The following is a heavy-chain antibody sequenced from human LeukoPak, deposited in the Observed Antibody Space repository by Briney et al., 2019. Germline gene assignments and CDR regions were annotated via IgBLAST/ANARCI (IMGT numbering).Heavy chain of an antibody. J-gene: IGHJ4*02. D-gene: IGHD1/OR15-1a*01. V-gene: IGHV5-10-1*01. CDR2: INTSDSPT. CDR3: ARLQEHGQIGDY. CDR1: GYRFTNYW. Sequence: GAALQSSVKGSGYRFTNYWSRGARRMPGKGWEGMWRINTSDSPTNYTPSSQGHVTISAHKTINTVSLQWSSLKASAAAMYYCARLQEHGQIGDYWGQGTLVTVSS.